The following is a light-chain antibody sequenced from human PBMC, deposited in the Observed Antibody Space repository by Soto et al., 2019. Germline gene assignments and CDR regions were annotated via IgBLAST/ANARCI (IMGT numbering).Light chain of an antibody. CDR1: QSVSSSY. Sequence: EIVLTQYPGTLSLSPGERATLSCRASQSVSSSYLAWYQQKPGQAPRLLIYGASSRATGIPDRFSGSGSGTDFTLNISRLGPEDFAVYYCQQYVSSPGYTFGQGTKLEIK. CDR3: QQYVSSPGYT. V-gene: IGKV3-20*01. J-gene: IGKJ2*01. CDR2: GAS.